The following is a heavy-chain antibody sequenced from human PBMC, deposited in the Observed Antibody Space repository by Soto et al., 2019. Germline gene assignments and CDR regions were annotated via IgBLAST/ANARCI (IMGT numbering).Heavy chain of an antibody. J-gene: IGHJ4*02. CDR2: TYYRSKWYN. V-gene: IGHV6-1*01. CDR3: ARVLARSWYSSSYYFDY. CDR1: GDSVSSSSAA. Sequence: SQTLSLTCAISGDSVSSSSAAWNWIRQSPSRGLEWLGRTYYRSKWYNDYAVSVKSRITINPDTSKNQFSLQLNSVTPEDTAVYYCARVLARSWYSSSYYFDYWGQGTLVTVSS. D-gene: IGHD6-6*01.